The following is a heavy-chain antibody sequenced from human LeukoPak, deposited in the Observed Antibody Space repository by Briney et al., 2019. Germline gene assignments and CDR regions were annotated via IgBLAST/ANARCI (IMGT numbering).Heavy chain of an antibody. CDR1: GGSINSFY. J-gene: IGHJ4*02. Sequence: SETLSLTCTVSGGSINSFYWSWIRQSPGRGLQWIGYIFYTGSTNYNPSLKSRVTMSVDTSNNQFSLTLRSVTAADTAVYYCARVDYGLGLHYFDSWGQGILVTVSS. CDR3: ARVDYGLGLHYFDS. D-gene: IGHD3-10*01. CDR2: IFYTGST. V-gene: IGHV4-59*01.